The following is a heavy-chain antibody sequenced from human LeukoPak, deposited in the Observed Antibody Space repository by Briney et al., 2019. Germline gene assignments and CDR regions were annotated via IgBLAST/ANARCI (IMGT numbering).Heavy chain of an antibody. CDR1: GYTFSSYF. D-gene: IGHD6-19*01. CDR2: VNPGGDTT. Sequence: ASVKVSCTASGYTFSSYFMHWVRQAPGQGLEWMGIVNPGGDTTSYAQKFQGRVTVTRDTSTSTVYMELSSLRSEDTAVYYCAREESSGWYGYWGQGTLVTVSS. CDR3: AREESSGWYGY. V-gene: IGHV1-46*01. J-gene: IGHJ4*02.